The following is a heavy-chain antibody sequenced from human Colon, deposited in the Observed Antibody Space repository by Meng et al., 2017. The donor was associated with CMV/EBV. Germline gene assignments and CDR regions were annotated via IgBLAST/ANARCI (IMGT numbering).Heavy chain of an antibody. Sequence: HVQLVQTGAEVTKPGASVKVSCKASGYTFTNYGISWVRQAPGQGLEWMGWISAYTGDTYYAQKFQGRVTMTTDTSTSTAYMELRSLRSDDTAVYYCVRESQSGSYIYLQHWGQGTLVTVSS. CDR3: VRESQSGSYIYLQH. CDR2: ISAYTGDT. V-gene: IGHV1-18*01. D-gene: IGHD1-26*01. CDR1: GYTFTNYG. J-gene: IGHJ1*01.